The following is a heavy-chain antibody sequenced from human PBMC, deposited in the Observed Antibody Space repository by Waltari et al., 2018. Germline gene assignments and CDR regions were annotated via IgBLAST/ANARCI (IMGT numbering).Heavy chain of an antibody. CDR1: GYTFTSYA. CDR3: ARGAWWERLGHFDY. CDR2: INTNTGNP. V-gene: IGHV7-4-1*02. J-gene: IGHJ4*02. Sequence: QVQLVQSGSELKKPGASVKVSCKASGYTFTSYAMNWVRQAPGQGLEWMGWINTNTGNPTYAQGFTGRFVCALDPSVSTASLQISSLKAEDTAVYYCARGAWWERLGHFDYWGQGTLVTVSS. D-gene: IGHD1-26*01.